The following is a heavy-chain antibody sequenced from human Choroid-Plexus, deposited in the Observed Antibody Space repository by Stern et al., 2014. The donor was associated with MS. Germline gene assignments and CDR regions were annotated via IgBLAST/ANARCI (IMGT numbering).Heavy chain of an antibody. CDR2: VSYDGSNK. CDR3: AKDRQYLTYFFDH. Sequence: VQLVESGGGVVQPGRPLRLSCAASGFTFGSCAMHWVRQAPGKGLEWVAGVSYDGSNKYYADSVKGRFTVSRDNSQNPLYMQISNLRAEDTAVYYRAKDRQYLTYFFDHWGQGSLVTVSS. J-gene: IGHJ5*02. V-gene: IGHV3-30*18. D-gene: IGHD2-8*01. CDR1: GFTFGSCA.